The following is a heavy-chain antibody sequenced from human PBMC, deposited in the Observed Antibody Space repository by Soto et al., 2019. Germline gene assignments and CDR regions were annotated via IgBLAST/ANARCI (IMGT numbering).Heavy chain of an antibody. CDR3: ARDLRATKRFGLGWFDH. V-gene: IGHV4-61*01. Sequence: NPSETLSLTCTVSGGSVSSGSYYWSWIRQPPGKGLEWIGYIYYSGSTNYNPSLKSRVTISVDTSKNQFSLKLSSVTAADTAVYYCARDLRATKRFGLGWFDHWGQGTLVTVSS. CDR1: GGSVSSGSYY. D-gene: IGHD1-26*01. CDR2: IYYSGST. J-gene: IGHJ5*02.